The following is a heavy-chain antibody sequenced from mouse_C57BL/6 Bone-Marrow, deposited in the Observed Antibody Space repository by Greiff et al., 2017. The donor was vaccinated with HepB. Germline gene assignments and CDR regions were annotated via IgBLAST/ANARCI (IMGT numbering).Heavy chain of an antibody. CDR3: TRGGHWFAY. CDR1: GFTFSSYA. J-gene: IGHJ3*01. CDR2: ISSGGDYI. V-gene: IGHV5-9-1*02. Sequence: EVKLMESGEGLVKPGGSLKLSCAASGFTFSSYAMSWVRQTPEKRLEWVAYISSGGDYIYYADTVKGRFTISRDNARNTLYLQMSSLKSEDTAMYYCTRGGHWFAYWGQGTLVTVSA. D-gene: IGHD3-3*01.